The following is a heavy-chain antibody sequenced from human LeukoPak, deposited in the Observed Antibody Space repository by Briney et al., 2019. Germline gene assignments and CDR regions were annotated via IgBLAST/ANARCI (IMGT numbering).Heavy chain of an antibody. V-gene: IGHV4-39*01. CDR1: GGSISSSPYY. CDR3: ARHYLSDGILSTFDP. Sequence: TETLSLTCTVSGGSISSSPYYWGWIRQPPGKGLEWIGTIYYRGSTYSNPSLNSRVTISLDTSKNQFSLRLRSVTAADTALYYCARHYLSDGILSTFDPWGQGTLVTVSS. CDR2: IYYRGST. D-gene: IGHD2-2*01. J-gene: IGHJ5*02.